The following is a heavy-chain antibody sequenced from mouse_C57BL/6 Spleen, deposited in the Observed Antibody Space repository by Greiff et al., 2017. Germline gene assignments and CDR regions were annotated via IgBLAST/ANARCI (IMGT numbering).Heavy chain of an antibody. CDR1: GSPFPIYF. CDR3: ARYPYGKDAMDY. CDR2: IDPSDSET. V-gene: IGHV1-52*01. J-gene: IGHJ4*01. D-gene: IGHD2-1*01. Sequence: QVQLQQPGAELVRPGSSAPLSCTSAGSPFPIYFIHFFNHIPIQGLEWIGNIDPSDSETHYNQKFKDKATLTVDKSSSTAYMQLSSLTSEDSAVYYCARYPYGKDAMDYWGQGTSVTVSS.